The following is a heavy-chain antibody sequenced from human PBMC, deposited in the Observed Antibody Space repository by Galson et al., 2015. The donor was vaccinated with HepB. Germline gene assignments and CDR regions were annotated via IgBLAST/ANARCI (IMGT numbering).Heavy chain of an antibody. J-gene: IGHJ3*02. V-gene: IGHV3-21*05. CDR2: ISSSSSYI. Sequence: SLRLSCAASGFTFSSYSMNWVRQAPGKGLEWVSCISSSSSYIYYGDSVKGRFTISRDNAKNSLYLQMNSLRAEDTAVYYCAKARVGATHDAFDIWGQGTMVTVSP. CDR3: AKARVGATHDAFDI. D-gene: IGHD1-26*01. CDR1: GFTFSSYS.